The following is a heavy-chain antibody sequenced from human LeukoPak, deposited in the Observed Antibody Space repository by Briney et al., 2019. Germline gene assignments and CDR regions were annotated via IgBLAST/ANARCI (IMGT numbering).Heavy chain of an antibody. CDR1: GYTFTSYG. J-gene: IGHJ4*02. CDR3: AREVVTAIHYYFDY. V-gene: IGHV1-18*01. Sequence: ASVTVSFKSTGYTFTSYGISWVRQAPGQGLEWMGLISAYNGNTNYAQKLQGRVTMTTDTSTSTDYMELRSLRSDNTAVYYCAREVVTAIHYYFDYWRQATMV. D-gene: IGHD2-21*02. CDR2: ISAYNGNT.